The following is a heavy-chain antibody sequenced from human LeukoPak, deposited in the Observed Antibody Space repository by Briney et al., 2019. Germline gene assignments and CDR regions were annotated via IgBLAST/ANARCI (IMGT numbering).Heavy chain of an antibody. CDR2: MNPNSGNT. V-gene: IGHV1-8*01. CDR3: VMDTAMVTGFDY. D-gene: IGHD5-18*01. J-gene: IGHJ4*02. CDR1: GYTFTSYD. Sequence: ASVKVSCKASGYTFTSYDINWVRQATGQGLEWMGWMNPNSGNTGYAQKFQGRVTMTRNTSISTAYMELSSLRSEDTAVYYCVMDTAMVTGFDYWGQGTLVTVSS.